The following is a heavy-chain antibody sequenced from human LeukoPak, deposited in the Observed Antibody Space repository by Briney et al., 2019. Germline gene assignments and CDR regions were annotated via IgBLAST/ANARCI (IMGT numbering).Heavy chain of an antibody. CDR3: ARGASVSGGTFDS. CDR2: ISSSSSTI. Sequence: GGSLRLSCAASGFTFSSYSMNWVRQAPGKGLEWVSYISSSSSTIYYADSVKGRFTISRDNSNNTLFLQMNSLRAEDTAVYYCARGASVSGGTFDSWGQGTLVTVSS. J-gene: IGHJ4*02. V-gene: IGHV3-48*01. D-gene: IGHD1-26*01. CDR1: GFTFSSYS.